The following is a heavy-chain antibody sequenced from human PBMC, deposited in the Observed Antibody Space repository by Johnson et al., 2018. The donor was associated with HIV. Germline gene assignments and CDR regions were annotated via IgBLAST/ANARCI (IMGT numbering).Heavy chain of an antibody. V-gene: IGHV3-23*04. D-gene: IGHD2-2*01. J-gene: IGHJ3*02. CDR2: ISGSGGST. CDR3: AKTVIVVVPAARGDAFDI. CDR1: GFTFSDYY. Sequence: VQLVESGGGLVKPGGSLRLSCAASGFTFSDYYMSWVRQAPGKGLEWVSAISGSGGSTYYADSVKGRFTISRDNSKNTLYLQMNSLRAEDTAVYYCAKTVIVVVPAARGDAFDIWGQGTMVTVSS.